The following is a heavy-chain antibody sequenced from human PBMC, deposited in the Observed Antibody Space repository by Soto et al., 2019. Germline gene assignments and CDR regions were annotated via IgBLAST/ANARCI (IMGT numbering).Heavy chain of an antibody. Sequence: ASVKVSCKASGYTFTSYGISWVRQATGQGLEWMGWISAYNGNTNYAQKLQGRVTMTTDTSTSTAYMELRSLRSDDTAVYYCARLDQYYYDSSGYYYDYWGQGTLVTVSS. CDR1: GYTFTSYG. D-gene: IGHD3-22*01. V-gene: IGHV1-18*01. CDR2: ISAYNGNT. CDR3: ARLDQYYYDSSGYYYDY. J-gene: IGHJ4*02.